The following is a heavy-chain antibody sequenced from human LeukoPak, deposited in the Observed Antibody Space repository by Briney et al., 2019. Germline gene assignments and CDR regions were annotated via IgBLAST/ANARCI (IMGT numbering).Heavy chain of an antibody. Sequence: SETLSLTCTVSGGSISSSSYYWGWIRQPPGKGLEWIGSIYYSGSTYYNPSLKSRVTISVDTSKNQFSLKLSSVTAADTAVYYCARGGDRDYYFDYWGQGTLVTVSS. CDR1: GGSISSSSYY. CDR3: ARGGDRDYYFDY. V-gene: IGHV4-39*07. J-gene: IGHJ4*02. D-gene: IGHD3-10*01. CDR2: IYYSGST.